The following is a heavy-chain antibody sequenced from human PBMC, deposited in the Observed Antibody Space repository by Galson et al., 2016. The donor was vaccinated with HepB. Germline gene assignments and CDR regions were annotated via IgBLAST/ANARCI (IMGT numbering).Heavy chain of an antibody. V-gene: IGHV3-15*01. Sequence: SLRLSCAASGFTFSYAWMNWVRQAPGKGLEWVGRIKSKTEGGTTDYAAPVKGRFTISRDDSKNTLYLQINSLKTEDTAVYYCTTEAVTMLRGPITIDNWGQGTLVTVSS. CDR1: GFTFSYAW. J-gene: IGHJ4*02. CDR2: IKSKTEGGTT. D-gene: IGHD3-10*01. CDR3: TTEAVTMLRGPITIDN.